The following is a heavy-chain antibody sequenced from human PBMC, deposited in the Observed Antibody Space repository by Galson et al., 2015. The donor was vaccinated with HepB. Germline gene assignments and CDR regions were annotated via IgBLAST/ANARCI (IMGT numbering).Heavy chain of an antibody. Sequence: SLRLSCAASGFTFSNAWMSWVRQAPGKGLEWVGRIKSKTDGGTTDYAAPVKGRFTISRDDSKNTLYLQMNSLKTEDTAVYYCTTEGSSSSWYWTPGFDYWGQGTLVTASS. CDR2: IKSKTDGGTT. CDR3: TTEGSSSSWYWTPGFDY. J-gene: IGHJ4*02. V-gene: IGHV3-15*01. D-gene: IGHD6-13*01. CDR1: GFTFSNAW.